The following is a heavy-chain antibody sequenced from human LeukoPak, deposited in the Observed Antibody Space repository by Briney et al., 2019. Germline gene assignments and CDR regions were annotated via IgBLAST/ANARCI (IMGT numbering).Heavy chain of an antibody. CDR3: ASRDGSYGY. CDR1: GFTFCSYW. CDR2: IRQDGSGK. Sequence: GGSLRVSCAASGFTFCSYWMTWVRQAPGKGLEWVANIRQDGSGKYYVDSVKGRFTISRDNAKNSLYLQMNSLRAEDTAVYYCASRDGSYGYWGQGTLVTVSS. J-gene: IGHJ4*02. D-gene: IGHD1-26*01. V-gene: IGHV3-7*01.